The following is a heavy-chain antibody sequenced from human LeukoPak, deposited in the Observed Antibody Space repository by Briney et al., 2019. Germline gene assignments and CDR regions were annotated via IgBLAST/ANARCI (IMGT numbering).Heavy chain of an antibody. CDR3: ARIGYYYGSGSYYDY. V-gene: IGHV4-4*07. CDR2: IYISGST. D-gene: IGHD3-10*01. Sequence: PSETLSLTCTVSGGSISSHYWSWIRQPAGKGLEWIGRIYISGSTNYNPSLKSRGTMSVDTSKNQFSLKLCSVTAADTAVYYCARIGYYYGSGSYYDYWGQGTLVTVSS. CDR1: GGSISSHY. J-gene: IGHJ4*02.